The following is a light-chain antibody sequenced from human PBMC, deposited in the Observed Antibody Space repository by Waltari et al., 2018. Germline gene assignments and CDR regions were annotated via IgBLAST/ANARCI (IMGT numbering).Light chain of an antibody. CDR2: QNN. Sequence: SYEVTQPPSVSVSPGQTASLTCYGVNLGHKYTSWYQQRPGQSPLLVMHQNNIRPSGIPERFSGSSSGNTATLTISGTQSMDEAVYYCQTWDLITVTFGGGTQLTVL. V-gene: IGLV3-1*01. J-gene: IGLJ2*01. CDR1: NLGHKY. CDR3: QTWDLITVT.